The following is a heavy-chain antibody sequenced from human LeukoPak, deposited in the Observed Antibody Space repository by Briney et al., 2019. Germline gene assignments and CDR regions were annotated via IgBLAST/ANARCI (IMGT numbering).Heavy chain of an antibody. J-gene: IGHJ4*02. CDR3: AIYHPRRATTYNADIDY. CDR2: ISISSSYI. CDR1: GFTFSSYS. V-gene: IGHV3-21*01. D-gene: IGHD5-12*01. Sequence: PGGSLRLSCAASGFTFSSYSMNWVRQAPGKGLEWVSSISISSSYIYYADSVKGRFTISRDNAKNSLYLQMNSLRAEDTAVYYCAIYHPRRATTYNADIDYWGQGTLVTVSS.